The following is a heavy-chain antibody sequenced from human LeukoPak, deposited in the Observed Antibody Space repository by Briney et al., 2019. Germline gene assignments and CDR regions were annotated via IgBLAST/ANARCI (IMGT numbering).Heavy chain of an antibody. D-gene: IGHD3-3*01. J-gene: IGHJ3*02. CDR3: ARDVRADFWSGYPNHAFDI. V-gene: IGHV3-7*01. CDR2: IKQDGSEK. CDR1: GFTFSSYW. Sequence: GGSLRLSCAASGFTFSSYWMSWVRQAPGKGLEWAANIKQDGSEKYYVDSMKGRLTISRDNAKNSLYLQMNSLRAEDTAVYYCARDVRADFWSGYPNHAFDIWGQGTVVTVSS.